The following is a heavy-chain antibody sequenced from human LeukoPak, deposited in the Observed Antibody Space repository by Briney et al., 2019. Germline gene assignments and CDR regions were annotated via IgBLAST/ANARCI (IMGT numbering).Heavy chain of an antibody. J-gene: IGHJ4*02. CDR1: GYTFTGYY. Sequence: ASVKVSCKASGYTFTGYYMHWVRQAPGQGLEWMGWINPNSGGTNYAQKLQGRVTMTTDTSTSTAYMELRSLRSDDTAVYYCARDQGEWLVLVYWGQGTLVTVSS. D-gene: IGHD6-19*01. CDR3: ARDQGEWLVLVY. V-gene: IGHV1-2*02. CDR2: INPNSGGT.